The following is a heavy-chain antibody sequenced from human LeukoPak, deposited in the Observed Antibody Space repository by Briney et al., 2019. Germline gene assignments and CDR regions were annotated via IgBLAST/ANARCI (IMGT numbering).Heavy chain of an antibody. V-gene: IGHV1-2*02. CDR2: VVPYSGGT. D-gene: IGHD1-26*01. Sequence: GASVKVSCKTSVYTFSDYYIHWVRQAPGQGLEWMGWVVPYSGGTKYAQKFQGRVTMTRDTSISTAYMELSKLRYDDTAVYYCATLGATSFDYWGQGALVTVSS. CDR1: VYTFSDYY. J-gene: IGHJ4*02. CDR3: ATLGATSFDY.